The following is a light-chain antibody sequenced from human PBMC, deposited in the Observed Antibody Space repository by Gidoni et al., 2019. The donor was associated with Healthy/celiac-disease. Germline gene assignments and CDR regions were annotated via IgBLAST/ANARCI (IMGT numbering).Light chain of an antibody. J-gene: IGKJ1*01. CDR3: QQYNNWPVPLT. V-gene: IGKV3-15*01. CDR1: QSVSSN. CDR2: GAS. Sequence: EIVMTQSPATLSVSPGERATLSCRASQSVSSNLAWYQQKPGQAPRLLIYGASTRATGIPARFSGSGSGTEFTLTISSLQSEDFAVYYCQQYNNWPVPLTFGQXTKVEIK.